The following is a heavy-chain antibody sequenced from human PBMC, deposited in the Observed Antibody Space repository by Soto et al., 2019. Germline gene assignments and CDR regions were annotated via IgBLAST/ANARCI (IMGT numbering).Heavy chain of an antibody. J-gene: IGHJ6*02. CDR3: ARSLAPLYYYYGMDV. CDR2: MNPNSGNT. CDR1: GYTFTSYD. V-gene: IGHV1-8*01. Sequence: ASVKVSCKASGYTFTSYDINWVRQATGQGLEWMVWMNPNSGNTDYAQKFQGRVTMTRNTSISTAYMELSSLRSEDTAVYYCARSLAPLYYYYGMDVWGQGTTVTVSS.